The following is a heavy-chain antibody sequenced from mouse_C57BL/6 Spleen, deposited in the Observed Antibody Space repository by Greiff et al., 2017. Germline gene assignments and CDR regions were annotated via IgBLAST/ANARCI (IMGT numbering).Heavy chain of an antibody. J-gene: IGHJ1*03. CDR2: IWGDGST. CDR1: GFSLTSYG. D-gene: IGHD2-4*01. Sequence: QVQLKESGPGLVAPSQSLSITCTVSGFSLTSYGVSWVRQPPGKGLEWLGVIWGDGSTNYHSAPISRLSISKYNSKGQVFLKLNSLQTDDTDTYYSAKQGKGYDYPYWYFDVWGTGTTVTVSS. V-gene: IGHV2-3*01. CDR3: AKQGKGYDYPYWYFDV.